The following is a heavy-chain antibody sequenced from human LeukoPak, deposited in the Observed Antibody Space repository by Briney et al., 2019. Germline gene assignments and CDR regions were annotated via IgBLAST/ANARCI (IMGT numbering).Heavy chain of an antibody. CDR2: VKNDGRNI. Sequence: GGSLRLSCAASGFTFSSYWMHWVRQAPGKGLEWVSRVKNDGRNIAYADSVKGRFTISRDNATNTLFLQMNSLRAEDTAVYYCVRDAYYDTTGYSYFFFDLWGQGTMVTVSS. D-gene: IGHD3-22*01. V-gene: IGHV3-74*01. CDR1: GFTFSSYW. J-gene: IGHJ3*01. CDR3: VRDAYYDTTGYSYFFFDL.